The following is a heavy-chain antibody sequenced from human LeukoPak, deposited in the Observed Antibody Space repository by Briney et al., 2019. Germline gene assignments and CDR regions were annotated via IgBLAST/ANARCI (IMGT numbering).Heavy chain of an antibody. CDR3: AKSIAVAFYS. Sequence: GGSLRLSCAASGFTFSSYAVSWVRQAPGKGLDWVSSISGSGAGTYYADSVKGRFTISRDNSKNTLYLQMNSLRAEDTAVYYCAKSIAVAFYSWGQGTLVTVSS. D-gene: IGHD6-19*01. V-gene: IGHV3-23*01. J-gene: IGHJ4*02. CDR2: ISGSGAGT. CDR1: GFTFSSYA.